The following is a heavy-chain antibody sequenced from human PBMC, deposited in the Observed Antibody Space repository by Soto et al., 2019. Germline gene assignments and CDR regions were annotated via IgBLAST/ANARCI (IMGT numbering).Heavy chain of an antibody. J-gene: IGHJ5*02. CDR2: INHSGST. Sequence: PSKTLSLTCAVYGVSFSDYYWSWVRQPPGKGLEWIGEINHSGSTNYNASLQSRATISVDTSKNQFSLKLRSVTAADTSMYYCAGFFGYKYGRVDPWGQGSQVTVSS. CDR1: GVSFSDYY. V-gene: IGHV4-34*01. CDR3: AGFFGYKYGRVDP. D-gene: IGHD5-18*01.